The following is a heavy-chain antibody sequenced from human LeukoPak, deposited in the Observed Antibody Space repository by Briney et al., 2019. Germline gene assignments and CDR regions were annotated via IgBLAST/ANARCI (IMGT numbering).Heavy chain of an antibody. CDR1: GFTFSTYS. CDR3: AKVSDCSGGSCYATGGVVTGGAFDI. CDR2: IGGSGGST. V-gene: IGHV3-23*01. Sequence: GGSLRLSCAASGFTFSTYSMNWVRQAPGKGLEWVSAIGGSGGSTYYADSVKGRFTISRDNSKNTLYLQMNSLRAEDTAVYYCAKVSDCSGGSCYATGGVVTGGAFDIWGQGTMVTVSS. D-gene: IGHD2-15*01. J-gene: IGHJ3*02.